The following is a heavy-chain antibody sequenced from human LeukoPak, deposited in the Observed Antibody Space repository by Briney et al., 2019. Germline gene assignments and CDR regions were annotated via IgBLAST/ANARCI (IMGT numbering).Heavy chain of an antibody. D-gene: IGHD5-12*01. J-gene: IGHJ4*02. CDR2: IYYSGST. Sequence: SETLSLTCTVSGGSISSGDYYWCWIRQPPGKGLEWIGYIYYSGSTYYNPSLKSRVTISVDTSKNQFSLKLSSVTAADTAVYYCASSRGYSGYDYWGQGTLVTVSS. CDR3: ASSRGYSGYDY. V-gene: IGHV4-30-4*01. CDR1: GGSISSGDYY.